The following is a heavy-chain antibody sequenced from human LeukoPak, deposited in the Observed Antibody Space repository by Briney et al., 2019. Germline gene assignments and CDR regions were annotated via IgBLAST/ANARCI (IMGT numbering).Heavy chain of an antibody. CDR2: INHSGST. CDR1: GGSFSGYY. J-gene: IGHJ4*02. Sequence: SEPLSLTCAVYGGSFSGYYWSWIRQPPGKGLEWIGEINHSGSTNYNPSLKSRVTISVDTSKNQFSLKLSSVTAADTAVYYCARGLYSGSYGIFDYWGQGTLVTVSS. D-gene: IGHD1-26*01. V-gene: IGHV4-34*01. CDR3: ARGLYSGSYGIFDY.